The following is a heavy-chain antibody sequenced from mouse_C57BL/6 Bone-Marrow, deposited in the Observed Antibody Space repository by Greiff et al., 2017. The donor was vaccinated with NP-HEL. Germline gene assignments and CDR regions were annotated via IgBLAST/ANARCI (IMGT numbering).Heavy chain of an antibody. D-gene: IGHD2-2*01. CDR3: AREVTTKPYAMDY. Sequence: QVQLKQPGTELVKPGASVKLSCKASGYTFTSYWMHWVKQRPGQGLEWIGNINPSNGGTNYNEKFKSKATLTVDKSSSTAYMQLSSLTSEDSAVYYCAREVTTKPYAMDYWGQGTSVTVSS. J-gene: IGHJ4*01. CDR1: GYTFTSYW. V-gene: IGHV1-53*01. CDR2: INPSNGGT.